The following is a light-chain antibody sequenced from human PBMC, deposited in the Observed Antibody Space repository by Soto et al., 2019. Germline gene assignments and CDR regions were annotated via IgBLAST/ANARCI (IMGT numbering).Light chain of an antibody. V-gene: IGLV1-40*01. CDR3: QSYDSSLSGWV. CDR1: SSNIGAGYD. CDR2: GNS. Sequence: QTVVTQPPSVSGAPGQRVTISCTRSSSNIGAGYDVHWYQQLPGTAPKLLMYGNSNRPSGVPDRFSGSKSGTSASLAITGLQAEDEADYYCQSYDSSLSGWVFGGGTKVTVL. J-gene: IGLJ3*02.